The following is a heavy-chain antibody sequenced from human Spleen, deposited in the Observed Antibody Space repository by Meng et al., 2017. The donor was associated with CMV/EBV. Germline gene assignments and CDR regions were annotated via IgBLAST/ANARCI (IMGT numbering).Heavy chain of an antibody. V-gene: IGHV3-53*01. D-gene: IGHD5-18*01. CDR2: IYSGDST. CDR3: ARALPTAMVLSMDV. Sequence: GESLKISCAASGFTVSSNYMGWVRQAPGKGLEWVSVIYSGDSTYYADSVKGRFTISRDNSKSTLYLQMNSLRAEDTAVYYCARALPTAMVLSMDVWGQGTTVTVSS. J-gene: IGHJ6*02. CDR1: GFTVSSNY.